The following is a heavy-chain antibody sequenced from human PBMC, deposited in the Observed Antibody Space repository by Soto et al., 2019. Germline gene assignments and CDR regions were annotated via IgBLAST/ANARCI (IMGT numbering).Heavy chain of an antibody. V-gene: IGHV3-7*03. CDR1: GFTFSSYW. CDR2: IKSDGSEM. D-gene: IGHD3-22*01. J-gene: IGHJ1*01. Sequence: PGGSLRLSCVASGFTFSSYWMSWVRQAPGKGLEWVANIKSDGSEMYYVDSVKGRFTISRDNARKSLYLQMNSLRVEDTGLYYCARDLGVVITAEYFQHWGQGTLVTVSS. CDR3: ARDLGVVITAEYFQH.